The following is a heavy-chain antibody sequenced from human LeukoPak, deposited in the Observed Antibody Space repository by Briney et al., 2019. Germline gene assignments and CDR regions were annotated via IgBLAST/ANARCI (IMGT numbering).Heavy chain of an antibody. Sequence: PGGSLRLSCATSGFTFSSYSMNWVRQAPGEGLEWVSSISSSSSYIYYADSVKGRFTISRDNAKNSLYLQMNSLRAEDTAVYYCARDPYSSSWYPGVGFDYWGQGTLVTVSS. CDR3: ARDPYSSSWYPGVGFDY. J-gene: IGHJ4*02. CDR2: ISSSSSYI. D-gene: IGHD6-13*01. V-gene: IGHV3-21*01. CDR1: GFTFSSYS.